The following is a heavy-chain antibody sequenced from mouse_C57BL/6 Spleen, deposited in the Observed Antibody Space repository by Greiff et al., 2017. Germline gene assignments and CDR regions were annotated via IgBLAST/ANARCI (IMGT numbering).Heavy chain of an antibody. Sequence: EVQVVESGGGLVKPGGSLKLSCAASGFTFSSYAMSWVRQTPEKRLEWVATISDGGSYTYYPDNVKGRFTISRDNAKNNLYLQMSHLKSEDTAMYYCARPTAQATNFFFAYWGQGTLVTVSA. V-gene: IGHV5-4*01. CDR3: ARPTAQATNFFFAY. CDR1: GFTFSSYA. J-gene: IGHJ3*01. CDR2: ISDGGSYT. D-gene: IGHD3-2*02.